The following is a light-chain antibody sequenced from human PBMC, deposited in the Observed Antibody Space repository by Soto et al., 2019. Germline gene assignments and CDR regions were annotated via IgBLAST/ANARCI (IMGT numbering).Light chain of an antibody. CDR3: IQHNSYPLT. Sequence: DIQMTQSPSSLSASVGDRVTITCRASQGIRNDLGWYQQKPGIAPKRLIYAASSLESGVPSRFSGSASGTEFTLTNSSLHREDVAAYYCIQHNSYPLTFGGGTKVEIK. J-gene: IGKJ4*01. CDR1: QGIRND. V-gene: IGKV1-17*01. CDR2: AAS.